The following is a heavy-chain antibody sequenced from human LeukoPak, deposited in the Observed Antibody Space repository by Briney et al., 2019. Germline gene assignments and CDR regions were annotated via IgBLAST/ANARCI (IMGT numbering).Heavy chain of an antibody. CDR1: SDSISSYT. CDR2: IFYSGRT. D-gene: IGHD5-18*01. CDR3: TRGQKYISGYTVTELGSGYFDY. J-gene: IGHJ4*02. V-gene: IGHV4-59*01. Sequence: SETLSLTCSVSSDSISSYTWNWIRKPPGKGLEWIGYIFYSGRTSYNPSLKSRVTISVDTSKNHFSLTLSSVTAADTAVYYCTRGQKYISGYTVTELGSGYFDYWGQGTLVTVSS.